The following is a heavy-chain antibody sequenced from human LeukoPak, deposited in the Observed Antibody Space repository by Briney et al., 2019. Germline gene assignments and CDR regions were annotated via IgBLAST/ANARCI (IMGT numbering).Heavy chain of an antibody. CDR2: IYSGGST. CDR1: GFTVSSKY. V-gene: IGHV3-66*02. D-gene: IGHD3-22*01. CDR3: ARGGKYYYDSSGYRPNWFDP. J-gene: IGHJ5*02. Sequence: QSGGSLRLSCAASGFTVSSKYMSWVRQAPGKGLEWVSVIYSGGSTYYADSVKGRFTISRDNSKNTLYLQMNSLRAEDTAVYYCARGGKYYYDSSGYRPNWFDPWGQGTLVTVSS.